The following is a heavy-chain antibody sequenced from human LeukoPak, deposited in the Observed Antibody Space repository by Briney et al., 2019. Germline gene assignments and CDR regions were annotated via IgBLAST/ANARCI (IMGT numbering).Heavy chain of an antibody. CDR2: ISWNSGSI. Sequence: GGSLRLSCAASGFTFDDYAMHWVRQAPGKGLEWVSGISWNSGSIGYADSVKGRFTISRDNAKNSLYLQMNSLRAEDTASYYCARVLGAAGTVFDYWGQGTLVTVSS. V-gene: IGHV3-9*01. CDR1: GFTFDDYA. CDR3: ARVLGAAGTVFDY. J-gene: IGHJ4*02. D-gene: IGHD6-13*01.